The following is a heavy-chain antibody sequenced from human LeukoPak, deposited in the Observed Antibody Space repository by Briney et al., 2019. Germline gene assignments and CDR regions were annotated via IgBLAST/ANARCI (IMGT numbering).Heavy chain of an antibody. CDR2: IDQGGNEK. Sequence: PGGSLRLSCAASGFTFTSYWMTWVRQAPGKGLEWVANIDQGGNEKNYVDSVKGRFTISRDNAKNSLYLQMNSLRAEDTAVYYCARDEVRQPYNYWGRGTLVTVSS. V-gene: IGHV3-7*01. CDR1: GFTFTSYW. J-gene: IGHJ4*02. CDR3: ARDEVRQPYNY. D-gene: IGHD5-18*01.